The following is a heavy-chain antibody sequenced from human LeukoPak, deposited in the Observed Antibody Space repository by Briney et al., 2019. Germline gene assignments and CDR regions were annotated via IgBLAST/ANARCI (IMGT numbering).Heavy chain of an antibody. Sequence: GGSLRLSCAASGFTFSSYAMHWVRQAPGKGLEWVAVISYDGSNKYYADSVKGRFTISRDNSKNTLYLQMNSLRAEDTAVYYCARDRTYDFWSGYYGGELDYWGQGTLVTVSS. CDR2: ISYDGSNK. CDR3: ARDRTYDFWSGYYGGELDY. CDR1: GFTFSSYA. J-gene: IGHJ4*02. V-gene: IGHV3-30-3*01. D-gene: IGHD3-3*01.